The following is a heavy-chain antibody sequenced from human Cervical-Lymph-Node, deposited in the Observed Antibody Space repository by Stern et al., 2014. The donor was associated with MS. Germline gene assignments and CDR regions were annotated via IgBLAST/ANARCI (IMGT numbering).Heavy chain of an antibody. Sequence: EVQLVQSGAEVKKPGESLKISCKGSGYSFTSYWIGWVRQMPGKGLEWMGIINPGDSDTRYSPSFQGQVTISADKSISTAYLQWSSLKASDTAMYYCARRHCSSRRCGXFDPWGQGTLVTVSS. J-gene: IGHJ5*02. CDR1: GYSFTSYW. D-gene: IGHD2-2*01. CDR3: ARRHCSSRRCGXFDP. V-gene: IGHV5-51*01. CDR2: INPGDSDT.